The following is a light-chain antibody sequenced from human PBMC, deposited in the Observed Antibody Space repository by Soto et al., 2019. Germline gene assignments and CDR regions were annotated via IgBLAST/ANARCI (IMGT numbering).Light chain of an antibody. CDR3: WSSGGSPTYV. Sequence: LTQPASVSGSPGQSITISCTGTSSNVGSYKLVSWYKQHPGKAPKLMIFEVNKRPSGVSNRFSGSKSGNTASLTISGLKVEDAADYYCWSSGGSPTYVFGTGTKVTVL. CDR2: EVN. J-gene: IGLJ1*01. CDR1: SSNVGSYKL. V-gene: IGLV2-23*02.